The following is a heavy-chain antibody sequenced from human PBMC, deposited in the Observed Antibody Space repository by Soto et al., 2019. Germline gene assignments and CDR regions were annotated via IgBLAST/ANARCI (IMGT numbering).Heavy chain of an antibody. V-gene: IGHV4-34*01. CDR1: GGSFSGYY. CDR3: ARGPEAINFIYYNGMDV. CDR2: INHSGYT. J-gene: IGHJ6*02. Sequence: QVQLQQWGAGLLRASETLSLTCAVSGGSFSGYYWSWIRQPPGKGLEWIGKINHSGYTKYNSSLKRRVTISVDTSKHQFSLKLRSVPAADTAVYYCARGPEAINFIYYNGMDVWGQGTTVTVSS.